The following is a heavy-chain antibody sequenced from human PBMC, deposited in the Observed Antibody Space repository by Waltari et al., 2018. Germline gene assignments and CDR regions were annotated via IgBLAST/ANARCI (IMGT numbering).Heavy chain of an antibody. CDR3: AVLSGYYYNWFDP. V-gene: IGHV4-34*01. Sequence: QVQLPQWGAGLLKPSETLSLTCAVYGGSFSGSYWSWLRQPPGKGLEWIGEINHSGSTNYNPSLKSRVTISVDTSKNQFSLKLSSVTAADTAVYYCAVLSGYYYNWFDPWGQGTLVTVSS. CDR2: INHSGST. D-gene: IGHD3-3*01. CDR1: GGSFSGSY. J-gene: IGHJ5*02.